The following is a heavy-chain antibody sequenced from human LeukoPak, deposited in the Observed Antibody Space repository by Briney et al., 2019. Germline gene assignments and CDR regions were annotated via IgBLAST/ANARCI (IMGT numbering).Heavy chain of an antibody. CDR1: GGSISSYY. CDR2: IYYSGST. Sequence: SSETLSLTCTVSGGSISSYYWGWIRQPPGKGLEWIGSIYYSGSTYYNPSLKSRVTISVDTSKNQFSLKLSSVTAADTAVYYCARHKTYYYDSSGYSAPDYRGQGTLVTVSS. J-gene: IGHJ4*02. D-gene: IGHD3-22*01. CDR3: ARHKTYYYDSSGYSAPDY. V-gene: IGHV4-39*01.